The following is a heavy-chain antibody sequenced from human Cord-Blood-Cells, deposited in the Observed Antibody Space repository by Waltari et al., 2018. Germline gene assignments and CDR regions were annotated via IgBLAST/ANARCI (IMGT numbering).Heavy chain of an antibody. D-gene: IGHD3-10*01. CDR2: INPNSGGT. J-gene: IGHJ6*02. CDR3: ARGPAPLLWFGETYGMDV. CDR1: GYTFTGYY. Sequence: QVQLVQSGAEVKKPGASVKVYCKASGYTFTGYYMHWVRQAPGQGLEWMGWINPNSGGTNYAQKFQGWVTMTRDTSISTAYMELSRLRSDDTAVYYCARGPAPLLWFGETYGMDVWGQGTTVTVSS. V-gene: IGHV1-2*04.